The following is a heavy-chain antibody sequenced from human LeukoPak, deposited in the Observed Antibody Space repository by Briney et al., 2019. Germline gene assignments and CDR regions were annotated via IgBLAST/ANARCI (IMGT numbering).Heavy chain of an antibody. CDR3: ARGKKRWLQSHYYYYYYMDV. Sequence: ASVKVSCKASGGTFSSYAISWVRQAPGQGLEWMGGIIPIFGTANYAQKFQGRVTITADESTSTAYMELSSLRSEDTAVYYCARGKKRWLQSHYYYYYYMDVWGKGTTVTISS. D-gene: IGHD5-24*01. CDR2: IIPIFGTA. V-gene: IGHV1-69*13. J-gene: IGHJ6*03. CDR1: GGTFSSYA.